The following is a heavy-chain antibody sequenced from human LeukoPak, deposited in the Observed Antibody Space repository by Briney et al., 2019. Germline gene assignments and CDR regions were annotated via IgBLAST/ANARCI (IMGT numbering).Heavy chain of an antibody. V-gene: IGHV4-4*09. D-gene: IGHD3-22*01. CDR2: IYTSGST. CDR1: GGSISSYY. J-gene: IGHJ4*02. Sequence: KPSETLSLTCTVSGGSISSYYWSWIRQPPGKGLEGIGYIYTSGSTNYNPSLKSRVTISVDPSKNQFSLKLSPVTAADTAVYYCARHPHATSGYYWRYYFDYWGQGTLVTVSS. CDR3: ARHPHATSGYYWRYYFDY.